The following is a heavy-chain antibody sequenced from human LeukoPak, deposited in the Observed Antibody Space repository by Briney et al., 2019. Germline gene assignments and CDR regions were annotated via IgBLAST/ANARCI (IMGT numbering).Heavy chain of an antibody. D-gene: IGHD3-3*01. V-gene: IGHV3-23*01. J-gene: IGHJ4*02. CDR1: GFTFSSYA. CDR3: AKVDGNFGRFSFDY. Sequence: PGRSLRLSCAASGFTFSSYAMSWVRQAPGKGLEWVSTISGGGSNTYYADSVKGRFTISRDNSKNTLYLQMNSLRAEDTAVYYCAKVDGNFGRFSFDYWGQGTLVTVSS. CDR2: ISGGGSNT.